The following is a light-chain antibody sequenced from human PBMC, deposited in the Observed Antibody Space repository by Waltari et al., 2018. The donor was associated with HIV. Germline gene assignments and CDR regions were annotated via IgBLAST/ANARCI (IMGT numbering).Light chain of an antibody. Sequence: DIQVMQSPSSVSVSVGDNVSISCQASHAIGDKLAWYQMKPGEAPKLLVYPGSKLQSGVPSRFAASVSGPHFSLTITGLQREDFATYFCQQASSFPHTFGGGT. CDR1: HAIGDK. CDR3: QQASSFPHT. J-gene: IGKJ4*01. V-gene: IGKV1D-12*01. CDR2: PGS.